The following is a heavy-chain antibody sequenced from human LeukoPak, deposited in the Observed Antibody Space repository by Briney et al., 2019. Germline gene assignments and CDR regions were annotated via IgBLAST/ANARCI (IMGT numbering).Heavy chain of an antibody. CDR3: ASGGDYLYYFDY. D-gene: IGHD4-17*01. V-gene: IGHV3-74*01. CDR2: INSDGSST. J-gene: IGHJ4*02. Sequence: GGSLRLSCAASGFTFSSYWMHWVRQAPGKGLVWVSRINSDGSSTSYADSVKGRFTISRDNAKNTLYLQMNSLRAEDTAVYYCASGGDYLYYFDYWGQGALVTVSS. CDR1: GFTFSSYW.